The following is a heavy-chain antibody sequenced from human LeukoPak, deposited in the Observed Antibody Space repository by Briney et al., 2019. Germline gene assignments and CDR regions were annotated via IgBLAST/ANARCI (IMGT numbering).Heavy chain of an antibody. CDR1: GFTFSNSA. CDR3: AKEGQRWLVKDYFDY. D-gene: IGHD6-19*01. Sequence: PGGSLRLPCAASGFTFSNSAMSWVRQAPGKGLEWVSAISGSGGLTYYADSVKGRFTISRDNSKNTLYLQMNSLRAEDTAVYYCAKEGQRWLVKDYFDYWGQGTLVTVSS. J-gene: IGHJ4*02. V-gene: IGHV3-23*01. CDR2: ISGSGGLT.